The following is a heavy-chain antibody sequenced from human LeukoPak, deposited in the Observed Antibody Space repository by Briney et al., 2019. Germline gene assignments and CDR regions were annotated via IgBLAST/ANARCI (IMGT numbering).Heavy chain of an antibody. J-gene: IGHJ6*03. D-gene: IGHD5-12*01. Sequence: PGGSLRLSCVASGFTFTNFALHWVRQAPGKGLEWVAFIRYDGSNKYYADSVKGRFTISRDNSKNTLYLQMKSLRAEDTAVYYCAKGGGYEAQYCYYYLDVWGKGTTVTISS. CDR2: IRYDGSNK. CDR1: GFTFTNFA. V-gene: IGHV3-30*02. CDR3: AKGGGYEAQYCYYYLDV.